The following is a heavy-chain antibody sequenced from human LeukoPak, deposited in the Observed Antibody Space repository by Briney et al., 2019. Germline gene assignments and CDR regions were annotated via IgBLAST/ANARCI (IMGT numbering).Heavy chain of an antibody. D-gene: IGHD2-21*01. Sequence: GGSLRLSCAASGFTFSSYAMHWARQAPGKGLEWVAVISYDGSNKYYADSVKGRFTISRDNSKNTLYLQMNSLRAEDTAVYYCARSISRGPYYYYGMDVWGQGTTVTVSS. CDR2: ISYDGSNK. J-gene: IGHJ6*02. CDR3: ARSISRGPYYYYGMDV. V-gene: IGHV3-30-3*01. CDR1: GFTFSSYA.